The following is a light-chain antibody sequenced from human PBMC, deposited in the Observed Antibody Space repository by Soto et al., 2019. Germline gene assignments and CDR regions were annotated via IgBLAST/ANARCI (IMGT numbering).Light chain of an antibody. V-gene: IGKV1-12*01. CDR2: AAS. CDR1: QGISSW. CDR3: QQANSFPYT. Sequence: DIQITQSPYSRAASLGDRVTITCRASQGISSWLAWYQQKAGTAPKLLIYAASRLQSGVTSRFSGSGSGTDFTLTISSLQPEDFATYYCQQANSFPYTFGQGTKVDIK. J-gene: IGKJ2*01.